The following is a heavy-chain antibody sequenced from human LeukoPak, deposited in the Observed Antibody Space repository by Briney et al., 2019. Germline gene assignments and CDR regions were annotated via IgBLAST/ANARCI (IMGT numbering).Heavy chain of an antibody. CDR3: AKQRSEVVPAALNY. CDR2: ISGTGIST. V-gene: IGHV3-23*01. D-gene: IGHD2-2*01. CDR1: GFTFSSYA. J-gene: IGHJ4*02. Sequence: GGSLRLSCAASGFTFSSYAMTWVRQAPGKGLEWVSGISGTGISTYYADSVKGRFTISRDTSKNTLYLRMNSLRAEDTAIYYCAKQRSEVVPAALNYWGQGTLVTVSS.